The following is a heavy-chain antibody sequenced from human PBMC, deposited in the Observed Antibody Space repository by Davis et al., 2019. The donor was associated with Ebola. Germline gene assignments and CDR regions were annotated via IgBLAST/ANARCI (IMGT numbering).Heavy chain of an antibody. CDR1: GFTVSSNY. CDR2: IYSGGST. V-gene: IGHV3-53*01. CDR3: ARGAYCSSSSCYTHTFDI. Sequence: GESLKISCAASGFTVSSNYMNWVRQAPGKGLEWVSVIYSGGSTYYADSVKGRFTISRDKMNSLRAEDTAVYYCARGAYCSSSSCYTHTFDIWGQGTMVTVSS. J-gene: IGHJ3*02. D-gene: IGHD2-2*02.